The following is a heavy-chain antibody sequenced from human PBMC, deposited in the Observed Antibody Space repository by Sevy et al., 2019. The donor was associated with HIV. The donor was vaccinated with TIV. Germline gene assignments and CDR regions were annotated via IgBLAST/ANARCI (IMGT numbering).Heavy chain of an antibody. Sequence: GGSLRLSCEASGFTLSSHIMHWFRQAPGKGLGWVAVISYDGGTKYYADSVKGRFTISRDNSKNTVYLQMNSLRIEDTSVYYCARGSANYGGATDYWGQGTLVTVSS. CDR3: ARGSANYGGATDY. J-gene: IGHJ4*02. V-gene: IGHV3-30-3*01. D-gene: IGHD4-17*01. CDR2: ISYDGGTK. CDR1: GFTLSSHI.